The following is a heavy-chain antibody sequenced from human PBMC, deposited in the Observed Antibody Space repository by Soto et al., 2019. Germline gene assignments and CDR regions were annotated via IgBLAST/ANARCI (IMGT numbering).Heavy chain of an antibody. Sequence: QVQLVESGGGVVQPGRSLRLSCAASGFTFSNYGMHWVRQAPGKGLEWVAGIWHAGRTKYYADSVKGRFTISRDNSKNTLYLQMNSLRAEDRAVYYCVSQVYNSKTWAAPDKWGQGTLVTVSS. V-gene: IGHV3-33*01. CDR2: IWHAGRTK. CDR1: GFTFSNYG. CDR3: VSQVYNSKTWAAPDK. D-gene: IGHD1-20*01. J-gene: IGHJ4*02.